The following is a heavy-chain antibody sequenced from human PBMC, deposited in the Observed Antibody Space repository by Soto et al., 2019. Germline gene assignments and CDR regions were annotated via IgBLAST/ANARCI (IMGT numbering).Heavy chain of an antibody. D-gene: IGHD2-15*01. Sequence: SESLSLTCSVSRGTINSGDYFLSWLRQPPGKGMQRIGSIFYTGIIYNGRSLRSRGSRSMDTSKNLFSLRLWYLTAADTPVYFCARVKATLYWYYCFDYWSQGPPVTVSS. CDR1: RGTINSGDYF. J-gene: IGHJ4*02. CDR3: ARVKATLYWYYCFDY. V-gene: IGHV4-30-4*01. CDR2: IFYTGII.